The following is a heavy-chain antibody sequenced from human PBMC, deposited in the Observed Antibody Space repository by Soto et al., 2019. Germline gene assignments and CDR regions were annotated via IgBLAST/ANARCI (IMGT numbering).Heavy chain of an antibody. CDR3: ARVMRYCSGGSCLGDAFDI. J-gene: IGHJ3*02. D-gene: IGHD2-15*01. CDR1: GYTFTGYY. V-gene: IGHV1-2*04. Sequence: ASVKVSCKASGYTFTGYYMHWVRQAPGQGLEWMGWINPNSGGTNYAQKIQGWVTMTRDTSISTAYMELSRLRSDDTAVYYCARVMRYCSGGSCLGDAFDIWG. CDR2: INPNSGGT.